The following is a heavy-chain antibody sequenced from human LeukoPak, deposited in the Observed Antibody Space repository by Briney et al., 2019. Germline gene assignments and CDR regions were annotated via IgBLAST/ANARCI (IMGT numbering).Heavy chain of an antibody. CDR3: ATRGGTYQYYFDY. D-gene: IGHD1-26*01. CDR2: IYYTGST. J-gene: IGHJ4*02. V-gene: IGHV4-59*08. CDR1: GDSSSSYF. Sequence: SETLSLTCTVSGDSSSSYFWAWIRQPPGKGLEWIGDIYYTGSTNYNPSLKNRVTISLGTSKTQFSLKLSSVTAADTAVYYCATRGGTYQYYFDYWGQGTLVTVSS.